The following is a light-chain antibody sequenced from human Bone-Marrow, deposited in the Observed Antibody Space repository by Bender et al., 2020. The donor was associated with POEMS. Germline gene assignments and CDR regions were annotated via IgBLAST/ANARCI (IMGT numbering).Light chain of an antibody. J-gene: IGLJ3*02. Sequence: QSVLTQPPSASGTPGQRVTISCSGGSSNIGAHAVIWYQHLPGTAPKLLLYSSHRRPSEVPDRFSGSRSGTSASLAISGIQSEDEADYYCAVWDDSLNGWVFGGGTKLTVL. CDR2: SSH. CDR3: AVWDDSLNGWV. V-gene: IGLV1-44*01. CDR1: SSNIGAHA.